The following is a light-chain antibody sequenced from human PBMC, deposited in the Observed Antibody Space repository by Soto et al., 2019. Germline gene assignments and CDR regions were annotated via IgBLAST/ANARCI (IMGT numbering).Light chain of an antibody. Sequence: DIRMTQSPSTLSASVGDRVTITCRASEIISSWLAWYRQKPGKAHKLLSYDASTLESGVPSRFSGSGSGTEFTLTISSLQPDDFATYYCQQYNSYPYTFGQGTKLEIK. CDR2: DAS. CDR3: QQYNSYPYT. V-gene: IGKV1-5*01. J-gene: IGKJ2*01. CDR1: EIISSW.